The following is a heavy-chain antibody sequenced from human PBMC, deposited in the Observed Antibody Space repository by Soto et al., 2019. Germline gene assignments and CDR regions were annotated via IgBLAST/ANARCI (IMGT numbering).Heavy chain of an antibody. Sequence: SETLSLTYTVSGGSISSYYWSWIRQPPGKGLEWIGYIYYSGSTNYNPSLKSRVTISVDTSKNQFSLKLSSVTAADTAVYYCARVLAGYIDYWGQGTLVTVSS. CDR1: GGSISSYY. V-gene: IGHV4-59*01. CDR3: ARVLAGYIDY. CDR2: IYYSGST. D-gene: IGHD6-13*01. J-gene: IGHJ4*02.